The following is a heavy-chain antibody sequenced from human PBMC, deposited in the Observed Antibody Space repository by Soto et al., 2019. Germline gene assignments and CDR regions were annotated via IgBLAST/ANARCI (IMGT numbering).Heavy chain of an antibody. CDR2: VKSKTDGETA. Sequence: EVQLVESGGGLVKPGGSLRLSCAASGFSLSDAWLNWVRQAPGKGLEWVGRVKSKTDGETADYATFVKVRFTISRDDSKNALYLQMNSLKTEDTAVYYCAAERAYFHDSNGYLSIDFWGQGTLVTVSS. J-gene: IGHJ4*02. V-gene: IGHV3-15*07. D-gene: IGHD3-22*01. CDR3: AAERAYFHDSNGYLSIDF. CDR1: GFSLSDAW.